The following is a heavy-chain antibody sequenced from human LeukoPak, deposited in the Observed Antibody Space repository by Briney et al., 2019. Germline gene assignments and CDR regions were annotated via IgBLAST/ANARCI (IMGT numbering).Heavy chain of an antibody. Sequence: SETLSLARAVDGGSFSGFYWTWLRQTPGKGLEWIGEINQTGKTNYNPSLTDYNPSLKSRVTISVDSSKNQLSLKVNSVTAAETGVYYCPRVRPVPYEYGYFMDVWGKGTTVTVSS. V-gene: IGHV4-34*01. CDR1: GGSFSGFY. J-gene: IGHJ6*03. CDR2: INQTGKTNYNPSLT. D-gene: IGHD5-12*01. CDR3: PRVRPVPYEYGYFMDV.